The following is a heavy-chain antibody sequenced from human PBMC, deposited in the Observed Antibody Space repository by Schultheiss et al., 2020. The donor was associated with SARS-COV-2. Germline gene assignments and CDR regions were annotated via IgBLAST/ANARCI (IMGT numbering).Heavy chain of an antibody. J-gene: IGHJ4*02. CDR2: IYYSGST. Sequence: SETLSLTCTVSGGSISSYYWSWIRQPPGKGLEWIGSIYYSGSTYYNPSLKSRVTISVDTSKNQFSLKLSSVTAADTAVYYCARNIAAAAYYFDYWGQGTLVTVSS. CDR1: GGSISSYY. D-gene: IGHD6-13*01. CDR3: ARNIAAAAYYFDY. V-gene: IGHV4-59*08.